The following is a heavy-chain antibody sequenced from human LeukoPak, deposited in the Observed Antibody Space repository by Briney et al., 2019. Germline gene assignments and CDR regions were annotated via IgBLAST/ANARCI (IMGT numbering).Heavy chain of an antibody. V-gene: IGHV3-48*01. J-gene: IGHJ4*02. CDR2: ISSSSSTI. Sequence: SGGSLRLSCAASGFTFSSYSMNGVRHAPGKGLEWVSYISSSSSTIYYADSVKGRFTISRDNAKNSLYLQMNSLRAEDTAVYYCARDLTTAIDYWGQGTLVTASS. D-gene: IGHD4-17*01. CDR3: ARDLTTAIDY. CDR1: GFTFSSYS.